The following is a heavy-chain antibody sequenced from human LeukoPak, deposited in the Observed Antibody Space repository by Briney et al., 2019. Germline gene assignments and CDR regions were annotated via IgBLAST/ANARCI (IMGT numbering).Heavy chain of an antibody. CDR3: ARDNGYCSTTSRLRGNWFDP. J-gene: IGHJ5*02. CDR2: IYYSGST. Sequence: SETLSLTCTVSGGSITSYYWSWIRQPPGKGLEWIGYIYYSGSTNYNPSLKSRVTMSVDTSKNQFSLKLSSVTAADTAVYYCARDNGYCSTTSRLRGNWFDPWGQGTLVTVSS. CDR1: GGSITSYY. D-gene: IGHD2-2*03. V-gene: IGHV4-59*12.